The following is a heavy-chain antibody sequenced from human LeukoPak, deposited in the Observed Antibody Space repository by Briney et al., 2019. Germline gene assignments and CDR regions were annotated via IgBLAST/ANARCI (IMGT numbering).Heavy chain of an antibody. D-gene: IGHD3-10*01. CDR3: ATNAVLWFGELTHPFDY. V-gene: IGHV1-24*01. CDR1: GYTLTELS. CDR2: FDPEDGET. J-gene: IGHJ4*02. Sequence: ASEKVSCKVSGYTLTELSMHWVRQAPGKGLEWMGGFDPEDGETIYAQKFQGRVTMTEDTSTDTAYMELSSLRSEDTAVYYCATNAVLWFGELTHPFDYWGQGTLVTVSS.